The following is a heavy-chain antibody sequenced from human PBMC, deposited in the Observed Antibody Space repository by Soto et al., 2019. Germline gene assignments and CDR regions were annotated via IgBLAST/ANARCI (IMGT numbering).Heavy chain of an antibody. CDR1: GFTFNMYA. Sequence: EVQLSESGGGLAQPGGSLRLSCAASGFTFNMYAMSWVRQAPGKGLEWVSGIGGSGANTYHADFVKGRFTISRDNSKNTLYLQMDSLRAEDTAIYYCARTITGYFWAGAYWGQGTLVTVSS. CDR3: ARTITGYFWAGAY. D-gene: IGHD1-1*01. CDR2: IGGSGANT. V-gene: IGHV3-23*01. J-gene: IGHJ4*02.